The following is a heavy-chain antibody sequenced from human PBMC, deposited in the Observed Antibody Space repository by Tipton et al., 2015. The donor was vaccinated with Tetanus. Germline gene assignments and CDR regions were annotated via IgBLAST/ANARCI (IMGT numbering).Heavy chain of an antibody. D-gene: IGHD3-3*01. J-gene: IGHJ2*01. Sequence: QLVQSGAEVKKPGASVKVSCKASGYTFTSYGISWVRQAPGQGLEWMGWISAYHGHTNKAQKLQGRVTMTTDTSTSTAYMELRSLRSDDTAMYYCARAGYDFWSGYYTGWYFDLWGRGTLVTVSS. V-gene: IGHV1-18*01. CDR1: GYTFTSYG. CDR2: ISAYHGHT. CDR3: ARAGYDFWSGYYTGWYFDL.